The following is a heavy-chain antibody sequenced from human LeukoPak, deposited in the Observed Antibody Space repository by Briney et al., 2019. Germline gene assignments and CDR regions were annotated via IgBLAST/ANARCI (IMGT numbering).Heavy chain of an antibody. CDR1: GVSSSSYE. J-gene: IGHJ4*02. Sequence: RGSLRLSCAASGVSSSSYEMNWVRQDPGEGLEWVSYISSSGSTIYYADSVKGRFTISRDNAKNSLYLQMNSLRVEDTAVYYCAREARRGYGGQGTLVTVPS. CDR3: AREARRGY. CDR2: ISSSGSTI. V-gene: IGHV3-48*03.